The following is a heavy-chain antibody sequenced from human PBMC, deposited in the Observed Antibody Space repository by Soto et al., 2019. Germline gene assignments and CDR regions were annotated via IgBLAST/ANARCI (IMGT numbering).Heavy chain of an antibody. CDR1: GGSISSGGYY. V-gene: IGHV4-31*03. J-gene: IGHJ4*02. D-gene: IGHD4-4*01. Sequence: QVQLQESGPGLVKPSQTLSLTCTVSGGSISSGGYYWSWIRQHPGKGLEWIGYIYYSGSTYYNPSLEIRVTRSVDTSKNQLPLKLSSVTAADTAVYYCARAYSNYFDYWGQGTLVTVSS. CDR2: IYYSGST. CDR3: ARAYSNYFDY.